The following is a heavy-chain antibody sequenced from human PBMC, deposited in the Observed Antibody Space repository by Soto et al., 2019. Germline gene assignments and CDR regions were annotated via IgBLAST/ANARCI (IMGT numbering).Heavy chain of an antibody. CDR1: GYTFSIYG. D-gene: IGHD3-10*01. J-gene: IGHJ4*02. Sequence: RASVKVSCKASGYTFSIYGINWVRQAPGQGLEWMGWTRPNTGNTKYAQNLQGGVTMTTDTSTSTAYMELRSLRPDDTAVYYCVRDLDGSGSYYTDYWGQGTLVTVSS. CDR3: VRDLDGSGSYYTDY. CDR2: TRPNTGNT. V-gene: IGHV1-18*01.